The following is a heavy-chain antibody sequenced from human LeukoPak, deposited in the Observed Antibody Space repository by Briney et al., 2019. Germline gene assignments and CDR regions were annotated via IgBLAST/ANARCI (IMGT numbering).Heavy chain of an antibody. CDR3: AITSRGLLFDY. J-gene: IGHJ4*02. CDR2: IYYTGT. D-gene: IGHD3-10*01. Sequence: SETLSLTCTVSGGSVTDYYWSWIRQSPGKGLEWIGYIYYTGTSYNPSLKSPVTISADTSKNQFSLKLISVTAADTAVYYCAITSRGLLFDYWGQGTLVTVSS. CDR1: GGSVTDYY. V-gene: IGHV4-59*02.